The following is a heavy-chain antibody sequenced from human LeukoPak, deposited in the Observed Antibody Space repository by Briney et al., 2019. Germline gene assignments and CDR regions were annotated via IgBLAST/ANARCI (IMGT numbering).Heavy chain of an antibody. V-gene: IGHV3-21*01. CDR2: ISSSGSYI. Sequence: GGSLRLSCEGSGFAFSKHGLNWVRQAPGKGLEWVSYISSSGSYIYYADSLKGRFTISRDNSKNLLSLQMNSLRAEDTAVYYCARPTIFGVVFDYWGQGTLVTVSS. CDR1: GFAFSKHG. CDR3: ARPTIFGVVFDY. D-gene: IGHD3-3*01. J-gene: IGHJ4*02.